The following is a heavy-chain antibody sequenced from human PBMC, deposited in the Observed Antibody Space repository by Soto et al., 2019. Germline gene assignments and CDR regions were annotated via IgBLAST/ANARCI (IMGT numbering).Heavy chain of an antibody. CDR1: GYTFTSYD. V-gene: IGHV1-8*01. Sequence: ASVKVSCKASGYTFTSYDINWVRQATGQGLEWMGWMNPNSGNTGYAQKFQGRVTMTRNTSISTAYMELSSLRSEDMVVYSCVSMPQAVRSGGDCRDVVDAFDIWGQGTMVTVSS. D-gene: IGHD2-21*02. CDR2: MNPNSGNT. CDR3: VSMPQAVRSGGDCRDVVDAFDI. J-gene: IGHJ3*02.